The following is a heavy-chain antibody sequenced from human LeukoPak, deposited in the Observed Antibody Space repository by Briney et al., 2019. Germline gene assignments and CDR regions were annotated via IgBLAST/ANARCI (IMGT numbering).Heavy chain of an antibody. CDR1: GFTFSRYW. Sequence: GGSLRLSCAASGFTFSRYWMNWVRQAPGKGLEWVANIKQDGSEKSYVDSVKGRFTVSRDNAKNSLYLQMDSLRAEDTAVYYCARDGGDYGSGSYYAYWGQGTLVTVSS. J-gene: IGHJ4*02. D-gene: IGHD3-10*01. CDR2: IKQDGSEK. V-gene: IGHV3-7*01. CDR3: ARDGGDYGSGSYYAY.